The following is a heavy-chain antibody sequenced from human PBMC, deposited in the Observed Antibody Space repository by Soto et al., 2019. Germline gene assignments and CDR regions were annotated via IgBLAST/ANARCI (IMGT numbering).Heavy chain of an antibody. CDR1: GFTFSSYA. D-gene: IGHD3-10*01. Sequence: PGGSLRLACAASGFTFSSYAMSWVRQAPGKGLEWVSAISGSGGSTYYADPVKGRFTISRDNSKNTLYLQMNSLRAEDTAVYYCAKDLGGSGSYYNRVTADWFDPWGQGTLVTVSS. J-gene: IGHJ5*02. CDR2: ISGSGGST. V-gene: IGHV3-23*01. CDR3: AKDLGGSGSYYNRVTADWFDP.